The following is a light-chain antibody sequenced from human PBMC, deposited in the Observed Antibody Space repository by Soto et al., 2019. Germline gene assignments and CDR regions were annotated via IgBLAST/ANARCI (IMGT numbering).Light chain of an antibody. J-gene: IGKJ5*01. Sequence: EIVLTQSPGTLSLSPGDGATVSCRASQSVSSSYLAWYQQKPGQTPRLLIFGASNRTTGIPDRFSGSGSGTDFTLTIGRLEPEDFGVYYCQQYGGSPSITFGQGTHWRL. CDR1: QSVSSSY. CDR2: GAS. V-gene: IGKV3-20*01. CDR3: QQYGGSPSIT.